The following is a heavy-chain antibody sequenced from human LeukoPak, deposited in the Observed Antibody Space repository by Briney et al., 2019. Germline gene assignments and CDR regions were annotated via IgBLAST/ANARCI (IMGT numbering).Heavy chain of an antibody. CDR1: GFTFSSYW. V-gene: IGHV3-7*01. D-gene: IGHD6-19*01. J-gene: IGHJ4*02. Sequence: AGGSLRLSCAASGFTFSSYWMSWVRQAPGKGLEWVANITQDGSEKYYVDSVKGRFTISRDNAKNSLYLQMNSLRAEATAVYYCARDRDSSGFVDYFDYWGQGTLVTVSS. CDR3: ARDRDSSGFVDYFDY. CDR2: ITQDGSEK.